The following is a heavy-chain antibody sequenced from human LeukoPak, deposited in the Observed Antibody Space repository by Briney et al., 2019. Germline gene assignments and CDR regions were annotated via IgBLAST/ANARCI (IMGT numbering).Heavy chain of an antibody. CDR3: ARGGDSSGYYYPVFDY. J-gene: IGHJ4*02. CDR2: IYYSGST. D-gene: IGHD3-22*01. CDR1: GGSISSYY. V-gene: IGHV4-59*01. Sequence: SETLSLTCTVSGGSISSYYWSWIRQPPGKGLEWIGYIYYSGSTNYNPSLKSRVTISLGTSKNQFSLKLSSVTAADTAVYYCARGGDSSGYYYPVFDYWGQGTLVTVSS.